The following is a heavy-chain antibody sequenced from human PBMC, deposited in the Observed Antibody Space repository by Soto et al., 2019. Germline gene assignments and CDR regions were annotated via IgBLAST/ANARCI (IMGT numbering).Heavy chain of an antibody. CDR3: ATADSCHKFDY. CDR1: GNTFPIYT. CDR2: ISIYTGNT. J-gene: IGHJ4*02. V-gene: IGHV1-18*04. D-gene: IGHD3-22*01. Sequence: QVQLVQSGDELKKPGASVKVSCKPSGNTFPIYTIGWVRQAPGRGLEWMGWISIYTGNTNYGEKVQGRITMTTDRATNTVYMELRSLRSDDTAVYFCATADSCHKFDYWGQGTRVTVSS.